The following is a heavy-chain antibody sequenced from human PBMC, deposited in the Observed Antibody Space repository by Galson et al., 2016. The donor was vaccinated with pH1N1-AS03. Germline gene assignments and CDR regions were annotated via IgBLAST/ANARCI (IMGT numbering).Heavy chain of an antibody. CDR3: ARAMYTSGWYGMDV. CDR2: ITSDGSSI. Sequence: SLRLSCAASGFIFSSDWMHWVRQVPGKGLVWVSRITSDGSSISYADAVKGRFTTSREKAKNTLYLQMNSLRAEDTAVYHCARAMYTSGWYGMDVWGQGTTVTVS. V-gene: IGHV3-74*01. CDR1: GFIFSSDW. D-gene: IGHD6-19*01. J-gene: IGHJ6*02.